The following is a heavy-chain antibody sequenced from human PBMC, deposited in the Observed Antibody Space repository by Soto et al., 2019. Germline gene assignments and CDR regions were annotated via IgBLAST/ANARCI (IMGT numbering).Heavy chain of an antibody. CDR1: GFTFSSYA. CDR2: ISGSGGST. Sequence: GGSLRLSCAASGFTFSSYAMSWVRQAPGKGLEWDSAISGSGGSTYYADSVKGRFTISRDNSKNTLYLQMNSLRAEDTAVYYCSSTNGVIDYWGQGTLVTVSS. D-gene: IGHD2-8*01. V-gene: IGHV3-23*01. J-gene: IGHJ4*02. CDR3: SSTNGVIDY.